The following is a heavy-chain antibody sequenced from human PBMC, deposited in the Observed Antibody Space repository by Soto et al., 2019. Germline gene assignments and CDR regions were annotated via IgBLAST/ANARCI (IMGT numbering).Heavy chain of an antibody. CDR2: IIPSFGTT. CDR3: ATQRVATATFDF. D-gene: IGHD2-21*02. V-gene: IGHV1-69*01. Sequence: QVQLVQSGAEMKKPGSSVRVSCKASGGTFSSYGISWVRQAPGQGLEWVGGIIPSFGTTKYGQEFQDRVTITAAESTSTAYMELSRVRYEDTVVYYCATQRVATATFDFWGQGTLITVSS. J-gene: IGHJ4*02. CDR1: GGTFSSYG.